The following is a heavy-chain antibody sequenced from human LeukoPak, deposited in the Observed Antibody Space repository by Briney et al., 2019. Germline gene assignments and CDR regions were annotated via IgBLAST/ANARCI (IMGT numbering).Heavy chain of an antibody. CDR3: ARDPAKGAATYFDY. CDR1: GFPFSNYA. Sequence: PGRSLRLSCTASGFPFSNYAMNWVRQTPGKGLEWVALISFDGAKIYYAGSVKGRFTISRDNSKNTLFLQMNSLTVEDTAVYYCARDPAKGAATYFDYWGQGTLVTVSS. D-gene: IGHD2-15*01. CDR2: ISFDGAKI. J-gene: IGHJ4*02. V-gene: IGHV3-30*04.